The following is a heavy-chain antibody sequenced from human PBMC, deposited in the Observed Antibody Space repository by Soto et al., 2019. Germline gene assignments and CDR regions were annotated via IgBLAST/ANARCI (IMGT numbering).Heavy chain of an antibody. D-gene: IGHD3-3*01. V-gene: IGHV3-23*01. CDR2: ISSSGDGT. CDR3: VKNGXFCSWRMDV. CDR1: GFTFSTYA. J-gene: IGHJ6*02. Sequence: GSLRLSCAASGFTFSTYAMTWVRQAPGQGLEWVSIISSSGDGTYYVDSVKGRFTISRDXSRNTLNLQMKSRRAEDTDVYYGVKNGXFCSWRMDVXGQGTTLTLSS.